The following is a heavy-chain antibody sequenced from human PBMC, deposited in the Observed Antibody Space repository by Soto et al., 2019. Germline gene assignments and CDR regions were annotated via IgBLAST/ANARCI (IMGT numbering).Heavy chain of an antibody. Sequence: PSETLSLTCAVSGGSISSGGYSWSWIRQPPGKGLEWIGYIYHSGSTYYNPSLKSRGTTSVGRSRNQFSLKLTSVTAADTGVYYCARGMWYCSGGSCYTEFDYWGEGTLVTVSS. J-gene: IGHJ4*02. CDR2: IYHSGST. CDR1: GGSISSGGYS. V-gene: IGHV4-30-2*01. D-gene: IGHD2-15*01. CDR3: ARGMWYCSGGSCYTEFDY.